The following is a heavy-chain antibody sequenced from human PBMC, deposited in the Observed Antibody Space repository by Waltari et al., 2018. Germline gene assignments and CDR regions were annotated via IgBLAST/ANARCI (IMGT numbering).Heavy chain of an antibody. Sequence: QVQLQQWGAGLLKPSETLSLTCAVYGGSFSGYYWSWIRQPPGKGLEWIGESNHSGSTSYNPIRKSPVPIAVDTSKNQFCLKLSTGTGADTAVYYCGRHKRAVACTYYYCGRDVWGQGTTVTVSS. D-gene: IGHD6-19*01. CDR3: GRHKRAVACTYYYCGRDV. CDR2: SNHSGST. V-gene: IGHV4-34*01. J-gene: IGHJ6*01. CDR1: GGSFSGYY.